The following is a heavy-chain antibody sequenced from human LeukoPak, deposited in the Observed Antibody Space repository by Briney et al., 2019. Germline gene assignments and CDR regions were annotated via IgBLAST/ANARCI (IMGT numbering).Heavy chain of an antibody. D-gene: IGHD6-19*01. CDR2: ISSSSSYI. CDR3: ARDEEAVAGQY. CDR1: GFTFSSYS. Sequence: PGGSLRLSCAASGFTFSSYSMNWVRQAPGKGLEWVSSISSSSSYIYYAGSVKGRFTISRDNAKNSLYLQMNSLRAEDTAVYYCARDEEAVAGQYWGQGTLVTVSS. J-gene: IGHJ4*02. V-gene: IGHV3-21*01.